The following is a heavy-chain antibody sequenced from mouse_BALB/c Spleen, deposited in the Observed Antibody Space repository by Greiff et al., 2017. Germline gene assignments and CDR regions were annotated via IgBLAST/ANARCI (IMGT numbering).Heavy chain of an antibody. J-gene: IGHJ4*01. CDR2: IRYSGST. CDR3: ARRGNYDEYAMDY. CDR1: GYSITSGYS. Sequence: DVKLQESGPDLVKPSQSLSLTCTVTGYSITSGYSWHWIRQVPGNKLEWMGYIRYSGSTNYNPSLKSRIAITRDTSKNQFFLQLNSVTTEDTATYYCARRGNYDEYAMDYWGQGTSVTVSS. D-gene: IGHD2-4*01. V-gene: IGHV3-1*02.